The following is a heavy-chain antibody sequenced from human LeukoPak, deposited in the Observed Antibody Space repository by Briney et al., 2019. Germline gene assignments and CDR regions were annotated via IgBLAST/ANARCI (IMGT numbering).Heavy chain of an antibody. V-gene: IGHV3-33*08. D-gene: IGHD4-17*01. Sequence: GRSLRLSCAASGFTFSSYGMHWVRQAPGKGLEWVAVIWYGGSNKYYADSVKGRFTISRDNSKNTLYLQMNSLRAEDTAVYYCARGPYGDYAYAAAAFDYWGQGTLVTVSS. CDR3: ARGPYGDYAYAAAAFDY. CDR1: GFTFSSYG. CDR2: IWYGGSNK. J-gene: IGHJ4*02.